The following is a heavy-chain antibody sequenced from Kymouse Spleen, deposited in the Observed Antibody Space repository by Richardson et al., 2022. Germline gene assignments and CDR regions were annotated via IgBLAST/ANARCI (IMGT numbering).Heavy chain of an antibody. CDR1: GFTFSSYG. CDR3: ARALYSNDGGY. V-gene: IGHV3-33*01. J-gene: IGHJ4*02. CDR2: IWYDGSNK. Sequence: QVQLVESGGGVVQPGRSLRLSCAASGFTFSSYGMHWVRQAPGKGLEWVAVIWYDGSNKYYADSVKGRFTISRDNSKNTLYLQMNSLRAEDTAVYYCARALYSNDGGYWGQGTLVTVSS. D-gene: IGHD4-11,IGHD4-11*01.